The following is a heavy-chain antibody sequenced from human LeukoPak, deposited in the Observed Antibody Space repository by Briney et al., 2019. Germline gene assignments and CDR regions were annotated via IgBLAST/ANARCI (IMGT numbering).Heavy chain of an antibody. CDR3: ARGLYDYVWGSYRPKLFDY. D-gene: IGHD3-16*02. CDR2: INHSGST. V-gene: IGHV4-34*01. Sequence: SETLSLTCAVYGGSFSGYYWSWIRQPPGKGLEWIGEINHSGSTNYNPSLKSRVTISVDTSKNQFSLKLGSVTAADTAVYYCARGLYDYVWGSYRPKLFDYWGQGTLVTVSS. CDR1: GGSFSGYY. J-gene: IGHJ4*02.